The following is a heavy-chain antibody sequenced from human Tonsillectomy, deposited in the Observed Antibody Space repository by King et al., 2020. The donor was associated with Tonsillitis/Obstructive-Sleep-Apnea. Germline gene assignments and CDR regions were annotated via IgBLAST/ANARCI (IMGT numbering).Heavy chain of an antibody. V-gene: IGHV3-43*02. CDR3: AKAAGYSGYDCVDS. Sequence: VQLVESGGGVVQPGGSLRLSCAASGFTFDDYAMHWVRQAPGKGLEWVSLISGAGGSTYYAASVKGRFTISRENSKNSLYLQMNSLRTEDTALYYCAKAAGYSGYDCVDSGGQGTLVTVSS. CDR1: GFTFDDYA. CDR2: ISGAGGST. J-gene: IGHJ4*02. D-gene: IGHD5-12*01.